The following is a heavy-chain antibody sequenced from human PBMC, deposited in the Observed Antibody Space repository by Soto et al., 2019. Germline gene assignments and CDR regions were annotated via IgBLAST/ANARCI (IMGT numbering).Heavy chain of an antibody. J-gene: IGHJ5*02. V-gene: IGHV1-69*13. CDR3: ARVPRRYCSSTSCFLARFDP. CDR2: IIPIFGTA. D-gene: IGHD2-2*01. CDR1: GGTFSSYA. Sequence: SVKVSCKXSGGTFSSYAISWVRQAPGQGLEWMGGIIPIFGTANYAQKFQGRVTITADESTSTAYMELSSLRSEDTAVYYCARVPRRYCSSTSCFLARFDPWGQGTLVTVSS.